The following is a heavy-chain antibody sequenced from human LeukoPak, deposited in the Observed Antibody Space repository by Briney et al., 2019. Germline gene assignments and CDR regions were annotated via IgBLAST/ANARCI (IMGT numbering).Heavy chain of an antibody. D-gene: IGHD2-2*01. CDR2: IYYSGST. V-gene: IGHV4-59*01. CDR1: GGSISSYY. Sequence: SETLSLTCTVSGGSISSYYWSWIRQPPGKGLEWIGYIYYSGSTNYNPSLKSRVTISVDTSKNRFSLKLSSVTAADTAVYYCARDPVPPYCSSTSCYYAFDIWGQGTMVTVSS. CDR3: ARDPVPPYCSSTSCYYAFDI. J-gene: IGHJ3*02.